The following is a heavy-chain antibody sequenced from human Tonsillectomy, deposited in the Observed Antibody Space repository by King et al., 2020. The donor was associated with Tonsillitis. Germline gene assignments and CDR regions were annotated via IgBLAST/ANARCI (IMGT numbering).Heavy chain of an antibody. Sequence: GAGRVEPAQTRSLTCTGAGGAISSGDYYWSWIRQPPGKGLEWIGYTYYSGSTYYNPALKSRVTISVDTSKNQFSLKRRSVTAADTAVYYWARVLYSDYPVLYFDYWGPGTLVTVSS. D-gene: IGHD5-12*01. J-gene: IGHJ4*02. CDR1: GGAISSGDYY. V-gene: IGHV4-30-4*01. CDR2: TYYSGST. CDR3: ARVLYSDYPVLYFDY.